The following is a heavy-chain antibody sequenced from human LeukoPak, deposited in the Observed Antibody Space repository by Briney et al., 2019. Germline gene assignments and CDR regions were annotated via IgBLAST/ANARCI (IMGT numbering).Heavy chain of an antibody. V-gene: IGHV1-2*02. CDR3: ARGKEDTAMAEPPTDY. J-gene: IGHJ4*02. D-gene: IGHD5-18*01. Sequence: ASVKVSCKASGYTFTGYYMHWVRQAPGQGLEWMGWINPNSGGTNYAQKFQGRVTMTRDTSTSTAYMELSRLRSDDTAVYYCARGKEDTAMAEPPTDYWGQGTLVTVSS. CDR1: GYTFTGYY. CDR2: INPNSGGT.